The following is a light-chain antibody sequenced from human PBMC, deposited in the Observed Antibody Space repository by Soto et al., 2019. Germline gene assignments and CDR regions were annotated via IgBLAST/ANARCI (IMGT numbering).Light chain of an antibody. J-gene: IGKJ1*01. CDR3: QQYRSPPWT. V-gene: IGKV1-5*03. Sequence: DRQMTQSPSSLSASVGDRVTITCRASQGISNYLAWYQQKPGKAPKLLISEASSLESGVPPRFSGSGSGTEFTLTISSLQSDDFATYYCQQYRSPPWTFGQGTKVDIK. CDR2: EAS. CDR1: QGISNY.